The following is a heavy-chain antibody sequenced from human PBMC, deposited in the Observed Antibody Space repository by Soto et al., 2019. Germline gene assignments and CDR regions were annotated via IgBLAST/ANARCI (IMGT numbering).Heavy chain of an antibody. V-gene: IGHV1-18*01. J-gene: IGHJ4*02. CDR1: GFTLNDFG. CDR2: ISGYDGNT. Sequence: ASVKVSCKASGFTLNDFGVSWVRQAPGQGLEWMGWISGYDGNTNFAQKYEGRVTMTIDSSTSTAYMELRNLRSDDTAMYYCAREKWFGQTPFDSWGQGTLLTVSS. CDR3: AREKWFGQTPFDS. D-gene: IGHD3-10*01.